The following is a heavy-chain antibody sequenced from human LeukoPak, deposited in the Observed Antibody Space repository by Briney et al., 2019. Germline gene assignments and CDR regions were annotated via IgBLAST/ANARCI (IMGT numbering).Heavy chain of an antibody. CDR2: INPSGGST. V-gene: IGHV1-46*01. Sequence: ASVKVSCKASGYAFTNYFMHWVRQAPGQGLEWMGIINPSGGSTTYAQKFQGRVTMTRDTSTNTVYMELSSLTSEDTAVYYCARLGAYLRSFDYWGQGTLVPVSS. D-gene: IGHD3-10*01. CDR1: GYAFTNYF. J-gene: IGHJ4*02. CDR3: ARLGAYLRSFDY.